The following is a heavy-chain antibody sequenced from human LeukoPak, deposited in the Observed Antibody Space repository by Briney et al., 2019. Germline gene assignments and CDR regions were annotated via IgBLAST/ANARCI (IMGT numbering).Heavy chain of an antibody. CDR1: GDSISSRSYY. D-gene: IGHD3-9*01. CDR3: AVRYFTQLMDPTHRDYYYYMDV. Sequence: SETLSLTCTVSGDSISSRSYYWGWIRQPPGKGLEWIGEINHSGSTNYNPSLKSRVTISVDTSKNQFSLKLSSVTAADTAVYYCAVRYFTQLMDPTHRDYYYYMDVWGKGTTVTVSS. CDR2: INHSGST. V-gene: IGHV4-39*07. J-gene: IGHJ6*03.